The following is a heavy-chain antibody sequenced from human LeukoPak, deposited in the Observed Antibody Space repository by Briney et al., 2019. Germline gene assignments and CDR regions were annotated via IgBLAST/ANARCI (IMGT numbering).Heavy chain of an antibody. J-gene: IGHJ4*01. D-gene: IGHD5-24*01. Sequence: GGSLRLSCAASGFILRTYTLHWTRQAPGKGLEWISCISGSSRYIDYADSVKGRFTISRDNAKNSLYLQMGSLTAEDTAVYYCAGQRDGHKPFDNWGARTLVTVSS. CDR3: AGQRDGHKPFDN. V-gene: IGHV3-21*01. CDR2: ISGSSRYI. CDR1: GFILRTYT.